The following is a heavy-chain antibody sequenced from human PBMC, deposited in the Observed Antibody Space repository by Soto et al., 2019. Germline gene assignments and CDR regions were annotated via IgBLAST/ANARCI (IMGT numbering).Heavy chain of an antibody. CDR3: AIAISNFWSGYQYYFDY. CDR2: ISAYNGNT. D-gene: IGHD3-3*01. V-gene: IGHV1-18*01. J-gene: IGHJ4*02. CDR1: GYTFTSYG. Sequence: ASVKVSCKASGYTFTSYGISWVRQAPGQGLEWMGWISAYNGNTNYAQKLQGRVTMTTDTSTSTAYMELRSLRSDDTAVYYCAIAISNFWSGYQYYFDYCCQGTLVTVAS.